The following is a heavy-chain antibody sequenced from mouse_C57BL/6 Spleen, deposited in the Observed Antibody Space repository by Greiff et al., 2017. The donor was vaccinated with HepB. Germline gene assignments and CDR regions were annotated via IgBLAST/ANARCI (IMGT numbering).Heavy chain of an antibody. CDR3: ASLLQDYGSSWDWYFDV. D-gene: IGHD1-1*01. J-gene: IGHJ1*03. V-gene: IGHV5-6*01. CDR1: GFTFSSYG. CDR2: ISSGGSYT. Sequence: EVQGVESGGDLVKPGGSLKLSCAASGFTFSSYGMSWVRQTPDKRLEWVATISSGGSYTYYPDSVKGRFTISRDNAKNTLYLQMSSLKSEDTAMYYCASLLQDYGSSWDWYFDVWGTGTTVTVSS.